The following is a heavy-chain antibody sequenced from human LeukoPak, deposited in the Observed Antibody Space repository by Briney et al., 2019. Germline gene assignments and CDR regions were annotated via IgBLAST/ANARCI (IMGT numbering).Heavy chain of an antibody. V-gene: IGHV3-48*03. CDR3: ARKGSVYTSSWSCFDC. CDR2: IGSSGGTI. Sequence: GGSLRLSCAASGFTFSSYEMNWVRQAPGKGLEWVSHIGSSGGTIYYADSVKGRFTISRDNAKNSLYLQMNSLRAEDTAVYYCARKGSVYTSSWSCFDCWGQGTLVTDSS. CDR1: GFTFSSYE. D-gene: IGHD6-13*01. J-gene: IGHJ4*02.